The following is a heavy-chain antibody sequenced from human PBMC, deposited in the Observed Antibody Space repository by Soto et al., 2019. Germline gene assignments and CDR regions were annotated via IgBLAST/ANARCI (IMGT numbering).Heavy chain of an antibody. D-gene: IGHD1-26*01. CDR3: ARDSPNQSSGSYLNDAFDI. CDR1: GFTFSSYG. Sequence: QVQLVESGGGVVQPGRSLRLSCAASGFTFSSYGMHWVRQAPGKGLEWVAVIWYDGSNKYYADSVKGRFTISRDNSKNTLYLQMTSLRAGDTAVYYCARDSPNQSSGSYLNDAFDIWGQGTMVTVSS. J-gene: IGHJ3*02. CDR2: IWYDGSNK. V-gene: IGHV3-33*01.